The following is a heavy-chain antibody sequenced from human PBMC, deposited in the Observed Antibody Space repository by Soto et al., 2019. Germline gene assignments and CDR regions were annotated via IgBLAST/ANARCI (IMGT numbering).Heavy chain of an antibody. CDR1: GFTFSSYS. CDR2: ISSSSSTI. J-gene: IGHJ4*02. CDR3: ASQSSEWLLFAS. D-gene: IGHD5-12*01. V-gene: IGHV3-48*01. Sequence: EVQLVESGGGLVQPGGPLRLSCAASGFTFSSYSMNWVRQAPGKGLEWVSYISSSSSTIYYAYSVKGRFTISRDNAKNSLYLQMNSLRAEDTAVYYCASQSSEWLLFASWGQGTLVTVSS.